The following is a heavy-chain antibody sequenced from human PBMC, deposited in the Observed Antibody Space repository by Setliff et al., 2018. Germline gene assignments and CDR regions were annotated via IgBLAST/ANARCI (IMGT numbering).Heavy chain of an antibody. CDR2: INHSGST. V-gene: IGHV4-34*01. J-gene: IGHJ3*02. Sequence: SETLSLTCAVYGGSFSGYYWSWIRQPPGKGLEWIGEINHSGSTNYNPSLKSRVTISVDTSKNQFSLKLSSVTAADTAVYYCASEGWGGPRAFDIWGQGTMVTV. CDR1: GGSFSGYY. CDR3: ASEGWGGPRAFDI. D-gene: IGHD1-26*01.